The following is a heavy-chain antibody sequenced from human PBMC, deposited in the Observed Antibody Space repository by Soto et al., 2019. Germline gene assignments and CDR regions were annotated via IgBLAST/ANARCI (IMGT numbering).Heavy chain of an antibody. V-gene: IGHV4-4*07. CDR1: GGSISSYY. CDR3: ARVRIAARTGAYGMDV. D-gene: IGHD6-6*01. Sequence: SETLSLTCTVSGGSISSYYWGWIRQPAGKGLEWIGRIYTSGSTNYNPSLKSRVTMSVDTSKNQFSLKLSSVTAADTAVYYCARVRIAARTGAYGMDVWGQGTTVTVSS. J-gene: IGHJ6*02. CDR2: IYTSGST.